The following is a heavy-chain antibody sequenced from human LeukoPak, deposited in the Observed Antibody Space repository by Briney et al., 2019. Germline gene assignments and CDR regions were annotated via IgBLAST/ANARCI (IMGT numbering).Heavy chain of an antibody. J-gene: IGHJ4*02. Sequence: ASVKVSCKASGGTFSSYAISWVRQAPGQGLEWMGWNNPNSGGTNYAQKFQGRVTMTRDTSISTAYMELSRLRSDDTAVYYCARSRAYSHFDYWGQGTLVTVSS. CDR3: ARSRAYSHFDY. CDR2: NNPNSGGT. D-gene: IGHD4-11*01. CDR1: GGTFSSYA. V-gene: IGHV1-2*02.